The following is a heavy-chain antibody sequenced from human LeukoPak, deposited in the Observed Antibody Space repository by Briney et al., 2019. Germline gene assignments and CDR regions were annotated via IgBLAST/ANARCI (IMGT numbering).Heavy chain of an antibody. CDR1: GFIFSDYD. CDR3: AKEGIAVAGVPLDYFDY. D-gene: IGHD6-19*01. J-gene: IGHJ4*02. CDR2: IRSDGNKI. V-gene: IGHV3-30*02. Sequence: GGSLRLSCATSGFIFSDYDMHWARQAPGKGLEWVAFIRSDGNKIYYADSVQGRFTVSRDNSRNTLNLQMNSLRAEDTAVYYCAKEGIAVAGVPLDYFDYWGQGTLVTVSS.